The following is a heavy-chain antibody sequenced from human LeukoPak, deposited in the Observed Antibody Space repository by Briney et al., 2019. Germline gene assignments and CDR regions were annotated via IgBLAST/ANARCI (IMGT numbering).Heavy chain of an antibody. V-gene: IGHV5-51*01. CDR3: ATSESQTRFDY. CDR1: GYSFTTHW. J-gene: IGHJ4*02. CDR2: IFPGDYET. Sequence: GESLKISCKGSGYSFTTHWIGWVRQLPGKGLEWMGLIFPGDYETIYSPSLQGQVTISADKSINTAYLRWSSLKASDTAMYYCATSESQTRFDYWGQGTLVTVSS. D-gene: IGHD1/OR15-1a*01.